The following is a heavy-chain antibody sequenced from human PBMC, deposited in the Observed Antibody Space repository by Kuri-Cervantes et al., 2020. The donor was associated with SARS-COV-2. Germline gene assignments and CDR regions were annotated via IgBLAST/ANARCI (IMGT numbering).Heavy chain of an antibody. J-gene: IGHJ5*02. CDR2: ISTYNGNT. CDR3: ARAQTVLNWFDP. Sequence: ASVKVSCKASGYTFTTYGISWVRQAPGRGLEWMGWISTYNGNTNYAQILQGRVTMTTDTSTSTAYMELRSLRSDDTAVYYCARAQTVLNWFDPWGQGALVTVSS. D-gene: IGHD1-14*01. V-gene: IGHV1-18*01. CDR1: GYTFTTYG.